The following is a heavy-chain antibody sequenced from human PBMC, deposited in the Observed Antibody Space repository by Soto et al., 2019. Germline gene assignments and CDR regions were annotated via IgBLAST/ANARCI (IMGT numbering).Heavy chain of an antibody. Sequence: ASVKVSCKASGYTFTSYGISWVRQAPGQGLEWMGWISAYNGNTNFAQKLQGRVTMTTDTSTSTAYMELRSLRSDDTAVYYCARAAHDYSNFYYYYYMDVSGKGTTVTVSS. J-gene: IGHJ6*03. CDR1: GYTFTSYG. V-gene: IGHV1-18*01. CDR2: ISAYNGNT. CDR3: ARAAHDYSNFYYYYYMDV. D-gene: IGHD4-4*01.